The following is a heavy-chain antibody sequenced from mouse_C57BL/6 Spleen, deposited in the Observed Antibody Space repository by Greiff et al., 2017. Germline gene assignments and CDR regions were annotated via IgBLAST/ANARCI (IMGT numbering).Heavy chain of an antibody. D-gene: IGHD1-1*01. V-gene: IGHV1-15*01. J-gene: IGHJ3*01. CDR3: TRLRDGSSSGPFAY. CDR1: GYTFTDYE. CDR2: IDPETGGT. Sequence: QVQLQQSGAELVRPGASVTLSCKASGYTFTDYEMHWVKQTPVHGLEWIGAIDPETGGTAYNQKFKGKAILTADKSSSTAYMELRSLTSEDSAVYYCTRLRDGSSSGPFAYWGQGTRVTVSA.